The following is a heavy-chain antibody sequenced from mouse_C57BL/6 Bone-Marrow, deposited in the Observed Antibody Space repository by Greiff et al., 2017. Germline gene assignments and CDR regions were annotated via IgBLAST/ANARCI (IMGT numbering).Heavy chain of an antibody. CDR3: ARSRQLGPSYAMDY. CDR1: GYSITSDY. V-gene: IGHV3-8*01. Sequence: EVQLVESGPGLAKPSPTLSLTCSVTGYSITSDYWNWIRKFPGNKLEYMGYISYSGSTYYNPSHNSRISITRDTSKNHNYLLLNSVTTEDTATYYCARSRQLGPSYAMDYWGQGTSVTVSS. D-gene: IGHD3-1*01. CDR2: ISYSGST. J-gene: IGHJ4*01.